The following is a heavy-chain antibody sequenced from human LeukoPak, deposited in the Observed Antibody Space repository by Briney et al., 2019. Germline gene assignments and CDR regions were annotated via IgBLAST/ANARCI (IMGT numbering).Heavy chain of an antibody. CDR3: ARVGLRYYGSGRGPFDY. V-gene: IGHV4-34*01. CDR1: GGSFSGYY. D-gene: IGHD3-10*01. Sequence: SETLSLTCAVYGGSFSGYYWSWIRQPPGKGLEWIGEINHSGSTNYNPSLKSRVTISVDTSKNQFSLKLSSVTAADTAVYHCARVGLRYYGSGRGPFDYWGQGTLVTVSS. CDR2: INHSGST. J-gene: IGHJ4*02.